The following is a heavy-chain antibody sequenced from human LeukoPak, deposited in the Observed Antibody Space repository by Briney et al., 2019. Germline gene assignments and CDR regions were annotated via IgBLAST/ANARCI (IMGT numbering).Heavy chain of an antibody. V-gene: IGHV3-48*01. D-gene: IGHD5-12*01. Sequence: PGGSLRLSCAASRFTFSRYSMNWVRQAPGKGLEWVSYISSSTMYYADSVKGRFTISRDSAKNSLYLQMNSLRVEDTAVYYCARDPYSGYDLQAFDYWGQGTLVTVSS. CDR2: ISSSTM. J-gene: IGHJ4*02. CDR1: RFTFSRYS. CDR3: ARDPYSGYDLQAFDY.